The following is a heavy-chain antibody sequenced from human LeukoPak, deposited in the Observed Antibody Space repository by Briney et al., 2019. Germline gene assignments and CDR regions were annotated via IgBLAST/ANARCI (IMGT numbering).Heavy chain of an antibody. CDR3: EKYGNRGWVIDY. V-gene: IGHV4-59*08. Sequence: SETLSLTCTVSGGSIGSNYWTWIRQPPGKGLEYIGYIYYTGGTNYNPSLKSRVTISVDTSKNQFSLKLSSVTAADTAVYFCEKYGNRGWVIDYWGQGTLVTVSS. J-gene: IGHJ4*02. CDR1: GGSIGSNY. CDR2: IYYTGGT. D-gene: IGHD6-19*01.